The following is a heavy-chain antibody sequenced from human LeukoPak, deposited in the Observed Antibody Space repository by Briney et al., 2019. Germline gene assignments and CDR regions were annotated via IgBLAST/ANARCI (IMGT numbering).Heavy chain of an antibody. CDR2: ISSSGSTI. CDR1: GFTFSSYE. Sequence: GGSLRLSCAASGFTFSSYEMNWVRQAPGKGLEWVSYISSSGSTIYYADSVKGRFTISRDNAKNSVYLQMNSLRAEDTAVYYCAKDQGDIVVVVAATSAFDIWGQGTMVTASS. V-gene: IGHV3-48*03. D-gene: IGHD2-15*01. CDR3: AKDQGDIVVVVAATSAFDI. J-gene: IGHJ3*02.